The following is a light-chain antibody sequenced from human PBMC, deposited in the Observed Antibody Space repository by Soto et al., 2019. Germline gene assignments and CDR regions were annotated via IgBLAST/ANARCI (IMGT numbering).Light chain of an antibody. CDR1: QSVAYA. CDR2: DAS. J-gene: IGKJ5*01. CDR3: QQYGPSLIT. Sequence: VVSKSSGAVSLYPGEKATPFCRARQSVAYALAWYQQKPGQAPRLLISDASSRATGVPDRFSGSGSGTDFTLTISRLEPEDFAVYYCQQYGPSLITFGQGTRLEIK. V-gene: IGKV3-20*01.